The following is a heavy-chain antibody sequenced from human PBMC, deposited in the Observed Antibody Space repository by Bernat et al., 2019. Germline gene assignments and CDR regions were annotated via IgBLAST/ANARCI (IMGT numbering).Heavy chain of an antibody. CDR1: GFTFSSYG. D-gene: IGHD1-26*01. CDR2: ISYDGSNK. J-gene: IGHJ6*02. CDR3: AKDGADAYSGSYRPWRLNYYYGMDV. Sequence: QVQLVESGGGVVQPGRSLRLSCAASGFTFSSYGMHWVRQAPGKGLEWVAVISYDGSNKYYADSVKGRFTISRDNSKNTLYLQMNSLRAEDTAVYYCAKDGADAYSGSYRPWRLNYYYGMDVWGQGTTVTVSS. V-gene: IGHV3-30*18.